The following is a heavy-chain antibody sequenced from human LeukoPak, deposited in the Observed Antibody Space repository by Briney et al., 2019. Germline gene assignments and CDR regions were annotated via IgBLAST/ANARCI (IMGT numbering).Heavy chain of an antibody. D-gene: IGHD3-10*01. V-gene: IGHV3-30*02. Sequence: GGSLRLSCAASGFDFDDFAMHWVRQAPGKGLEWVTLIQYDGSKKYYADSVKGRFTISRDNSKNTLYLEMNSLRAEDTAVYYCAKDIGSYYDYWGQGILVTVSS. J-gene: IGHJ4*02. CDR2: IQYDGSKK. CDR1: GFDFDDFA. CDR3: AKDIGSYYDY.